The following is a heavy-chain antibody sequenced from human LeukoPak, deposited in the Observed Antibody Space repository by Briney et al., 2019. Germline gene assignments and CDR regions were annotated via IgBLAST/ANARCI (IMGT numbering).Heavy chain of an antibody. CDR2: IYYSGNT. J-gene: IGHJ4*02. D-gene: IGHD1-26*01. V-gene: IGHV4-59*01. Sequence: SETLSLTCTVSGGSISNYYWSWIRRPPGKGLEWIGYIYYSGNTDYNPSLESRVTISVDTSKNQFSLKLSSVTAADTAVYYCAGEIWYSGFFDYWGPGTLVTVSS. CDR3: AGEIWYSGFFDY. CDR1: GGSISNYY.